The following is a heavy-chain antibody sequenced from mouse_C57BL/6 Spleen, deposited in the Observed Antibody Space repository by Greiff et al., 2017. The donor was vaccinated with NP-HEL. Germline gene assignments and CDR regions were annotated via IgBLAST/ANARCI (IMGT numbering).Heavy chain of an antibody. J-gene: IGHJ4*01. V-gene: IGHV1-50*01. CDR2: IDPSDSYT. CDR1: GYTFTSYW. Sequence: QVQLQQPGAELVKPGASVKLSCKASGYTFTSYWMQWVKQRPGQGLEWIGEIDPSDSYTNYNQKFKGKATLTVDTSSSTAYMQLSSLTSEDSAVYYCARTLNYAMDYWGQGTSVTVSS. CDR3: ARTLNYAMDY.